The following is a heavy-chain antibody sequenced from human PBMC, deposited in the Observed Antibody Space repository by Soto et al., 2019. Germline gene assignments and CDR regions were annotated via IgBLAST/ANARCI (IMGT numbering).Heavy chain of an antibody. CDR3: AKEAQANEQVPIPGDN. J-gene: IGHJ4*02. V-gene: IGHV3-23*01. CDR2: ISGSGTMK. D-gene: IGHD2-2*02. Sequence: EVQLLESGGGLVQPGGSLRLSCVASGFSFRNHAMTWVRQAPGKGLEWVSGISGSGTMKYYADSVRGHFIISRENAKNTLHLQMDNLRVEDTAVYYCAKEAQANEQVPIPGDNWGQGTLVTVSS. CDR1: GFSFRNHA.